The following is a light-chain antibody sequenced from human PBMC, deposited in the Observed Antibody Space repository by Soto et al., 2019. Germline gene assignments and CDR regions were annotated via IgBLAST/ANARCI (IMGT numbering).Light chain of an antibody. V-gene: IGKV3-11*01. CDR3: QQRSNWPLT. CDR2: DAS. Sequence: EIVVTQSPATLSLSPWERATLSCRASQSVSSYLAWYQQKPGQAPRLLIYDASNRATGIPARFSGSGSGTDFTLTISSLEPEDCAVYYCQQRSNWPLTFGGGTKVEIK. CDR1: QSVSSY. J-gene: IGKJ4*01.